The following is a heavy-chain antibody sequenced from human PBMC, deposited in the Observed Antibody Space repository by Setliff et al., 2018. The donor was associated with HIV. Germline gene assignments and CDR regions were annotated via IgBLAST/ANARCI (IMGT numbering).Heavy chain of an antibody. V-gene: IGHV3-30*02. CDR3: ATHSSGWSGYYGMDV. CDR2: IRSDGSNK. D-gene: IGHD6-19*01. J-gene: IGHJ6*02. Sequence: LRLSCAASGFTFSSYGMHWVRQTPGKGLEWVAFIRSDGSNKYYADSVKGRFTISRDNSKNTLYLQMNSLRAEDTAVYYCATHSSGWSGYYGMDVWGQGTTVTVSS. CDR1: GFTFSSYG.